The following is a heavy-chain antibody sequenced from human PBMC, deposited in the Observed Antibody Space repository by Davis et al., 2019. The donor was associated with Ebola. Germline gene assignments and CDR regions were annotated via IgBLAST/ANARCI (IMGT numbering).Heavy chain of an antibody. J-gene: IGHJ1*01. V-gene: IGHV3-21*01. Sequence: GESLKISCAASGFTFSSYSMNWVRQAPGKGLEWVSSISSSSSYIYYADSVKGRFTISRDNAKNSLYLQMNSLRAEDTAVYYCARGGVVPAARYAEYFQHWGQGTLVTVSS. CDR2: ISSSSSYI. CDR3: ARGGVVPAARYAEYFQH. D-gene: IGHD2-2*01. CDR1: GFTFSSYS.